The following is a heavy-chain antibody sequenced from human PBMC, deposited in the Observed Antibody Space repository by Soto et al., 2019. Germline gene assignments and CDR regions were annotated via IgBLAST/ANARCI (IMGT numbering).Heavy chain of an antibody. V-gene: IGHV3-21*04. D-gene: IGHD2-21*02. CDR2: ISSTSSNV. CDR1: GFSFSTSI. CDR3: ARGIASTSLVTFDS. J-gene: IGHJ4*02. Sequence: GGSLRLSCVASGFSFSTSIMHWVRQAPGKGLEWIATISSTSSNVYYAGSVKGRFSISRDNPKNSLFLKMNSLRADDMAVYYCARGIASTSLVTFDSWGQGTMVTVSS.